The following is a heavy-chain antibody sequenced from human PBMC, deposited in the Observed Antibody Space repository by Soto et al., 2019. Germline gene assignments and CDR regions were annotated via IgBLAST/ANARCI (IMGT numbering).Heavy chain of an antibody. CDR1: GGSFSGYY. V-gene: IGHV4-34*01. Sequence: QVQLQQWGAGLLKPSETLSLTCAVYGGSFSGYYWSWIRQPPGKGLEWIGEINHSGSTNYNPSLKSRVTISVDTSKNQFSLKLSSVTAADTAVYYCARGGVRGTVAGRENWFDPWGQGTLVTVSS. CDR2: INHSGST. D-gene: IGHD6-19*01. CDR3: ARGGVRGTVAGRENWFDP. J-gene: IGHJ5*02.